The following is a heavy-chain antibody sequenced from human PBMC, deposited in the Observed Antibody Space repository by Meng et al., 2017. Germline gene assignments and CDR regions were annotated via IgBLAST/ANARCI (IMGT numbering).Heavy chain of an antibody. D-gene: IGHD3-22*01. CDR2: INHSGST. CDR1: GGSFSGYC. Sequence: QLQQMGVGLLQPAERLSLTGTVYGGSFSGYCGSWIRQPPGKWLEWIGEINHSGSTNYNPSLKSQVTISVDTSKNQFSLKLSSVTAADTAVYYCARAPYYYDSSVVDYWGQGTLVTVSS. CDR3: ARAPYYYDSSVVDY. J-gene: IGHJ4*02. V-gene: IGHV4-34*01.